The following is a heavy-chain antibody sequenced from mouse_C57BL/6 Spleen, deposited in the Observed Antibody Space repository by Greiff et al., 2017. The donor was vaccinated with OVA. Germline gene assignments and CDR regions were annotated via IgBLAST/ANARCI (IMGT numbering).Heavy chain of an antibody. CDR1: GFTFNTYA. CDR3: VRDEGLDGYYLYYYAMDY. D-gene: IGHD2-3*01. J-gene: IGHJ4*01. CDR2: IRSKSSNYAT. Sequence: EVKLVESGGGLVQPKGSLKLSCAASGFTFNTYAMHWVRQAPGKGLEWVARIRSKSSNYATYYADSVKDRFTISRDDSQSMLYLQMNNLKTEDTAMYYCVRDEGLDGYYLYYYAMDYWGQGTSVTVSS. V-gene: IGHV10-3*01.